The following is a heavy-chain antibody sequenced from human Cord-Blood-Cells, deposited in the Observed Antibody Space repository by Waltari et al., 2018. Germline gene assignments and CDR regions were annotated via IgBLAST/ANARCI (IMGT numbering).Heavy chain of an antibody. J-gene: IGHJ4*02. Sequence: QVQLQQWGAGLLKPSETLSLPCAVYGGSFSGYYWSWIRQPPGKGLEWIGEINHSGSTNYNPSLKSRVTTSVDTSKNQFSLKLSSVTAADTAVYYCARGEGYCSSTSCYYFDYWGQGTLVTVSS. V-gene: IGHV4-34*01. CDR3: ARGEGYCSSTSCYYFDY. CDR2: INHSGST. CDR1: GGSFSGYY. D-gene: IGHD2-2*01.